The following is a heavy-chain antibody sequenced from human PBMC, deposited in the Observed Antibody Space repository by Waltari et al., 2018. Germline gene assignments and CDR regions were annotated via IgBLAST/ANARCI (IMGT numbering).Heavy chain of an antibody. D-gene: IGHD2-21*01. CDR3: ARDVVGQWDY. CDR2: IKQDGSEK. J-gene: IGHJ4*02. Sequence: EVQLVESGGGLVQPGGSLRLSCAASGFTFSSHWMSWVRQAPGKGLEWVANIKQDGSEKYYVDSVKGRFTISRDNAKNSLYLQMNSLRAEDTAVYYCARDVVGQWDYWGQGTLVTVSS. V-gene: IGHV3-7*01. CDR1: GFTFSSHW.